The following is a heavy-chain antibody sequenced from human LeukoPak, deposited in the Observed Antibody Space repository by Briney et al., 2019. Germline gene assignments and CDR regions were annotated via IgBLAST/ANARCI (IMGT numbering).Heavy chain of an antibody. V-gene: IGHV3-74*01. CDR2: INSDGSST. D-gene: IGHD3-3*01. Sequence: GGSLRLSCAASGFTFSSYWMHWVRQAPGKGLVWVSRINSDGSSTSYADSVKCRFTISRDNAKNTLYLQMNSLRAEDTAVYYCARVLPTYYDFWSGSYGMDVWGQGTTVTVSS. CDR1: GFTFSSYW. CDR3: ARVLPTYYDFWSGSYGMDV. J-gene: IGHJ6*02.